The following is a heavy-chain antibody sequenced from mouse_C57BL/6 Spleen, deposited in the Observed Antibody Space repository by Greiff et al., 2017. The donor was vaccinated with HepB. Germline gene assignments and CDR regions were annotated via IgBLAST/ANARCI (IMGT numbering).Heavy chain of an antibody. D-gene: IGHD1-1*01. CDR1: GFTFSSYA. J-gene: IGHJ3*01. CDR2: ISDGGSYT. V-gene: IGHV5-4*01. Sequence: EVMLVESGGGLVKPGGSLKLSCAASGFTFSSYAMSWVRQTPEKRLEWVATISDGGSYTYYPDNVKGRFTISRDNAKNNLYLQMSHLKSEDTAMYYCARENSVYYYGSSYPAYWGQGTLVTVSA. CDR3: ARENSVYYYGSSYPAY.